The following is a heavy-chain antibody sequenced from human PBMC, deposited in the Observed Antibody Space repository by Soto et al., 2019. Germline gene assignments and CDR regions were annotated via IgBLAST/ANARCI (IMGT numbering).Heavy chain of an antibody. CDR2: IFYLGSS. Sequence: LALTCTVSGDSIISSDFYWGWVRQPPGKGLEWIGSIFYLGSSYYNPSLKSRVTMSVDTSKNQFSLRLRSVTAADTALYFCARHSLALRKNNWFDPWGQGIMVTVSS. J-gene: IGHJ5*02. V-gene: IGHV4-39*01. CDR3: ARHSLALRKNNWFDP. D-gene: IGHD3-3*02. CDR1: GDSIISSDFY.